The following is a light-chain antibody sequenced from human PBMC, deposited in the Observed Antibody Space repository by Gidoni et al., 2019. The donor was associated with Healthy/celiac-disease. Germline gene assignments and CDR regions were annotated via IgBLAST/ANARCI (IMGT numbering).Light chain of an antibody. V-gene: IGLV1-40*01. CDR3: QSYDSSLRIV. CDR2: GNS. J-gene: IGLJ2*01. CDR1: SSNIVAGYD. Sequence: SVLTPPPSVSGAPGQRVTISCTGSSSNIVAGYDVHWYQQLPGTAPKLLIYGNSNRPSGVPDRFSGSKSGTSASLAITGLQAEDEADYYCQSYDSSLRIVFGGGTKLTVL.